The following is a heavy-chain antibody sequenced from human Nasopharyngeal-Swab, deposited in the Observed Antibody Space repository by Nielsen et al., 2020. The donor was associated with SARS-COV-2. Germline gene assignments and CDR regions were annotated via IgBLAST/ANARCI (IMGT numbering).Heavy chain of an antibody. D-gene: IGHD6-19*01. V-gene: IGHV1-69*13. CDR1: GGTFSSYA. CDR3: ARGDIIAVAGTGYYYYYYMDV. J-gene: IGHJ6*03. Sequence: SVKVSCKASGGTFSSYAISWVRQAAGQGLEWMGGIIPIFGTANYAQKFQGRVTITADESTSTAYMELSSLRSEDTAVYYCARGDIIAVAGTGYYYYYYMDVWGKGTTVTVSS. CDR2: IIPIFGTA.